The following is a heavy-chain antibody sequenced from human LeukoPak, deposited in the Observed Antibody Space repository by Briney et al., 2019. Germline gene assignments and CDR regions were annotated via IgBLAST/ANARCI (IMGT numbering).Heavy chain of an antibody. Sequence: GESLKISCKGSGYSFTNYWIGWVRQMPGKGLEWMGIIYPGDSDTRYIPSFQGQVTISADKSISTAYLQWSSLKASDTAMYYCARMVRGVVSAQLYFDYWGQGTLVTVSS. CDR2: IYPGDSDT. CDR1: GYSFTNYW. CDR3: ARMVRGVVSAQLYFDY. J-gene: IGHJ4*02. V-gene: IGHV5-51*01. D-gene: IGHD3-10*01.